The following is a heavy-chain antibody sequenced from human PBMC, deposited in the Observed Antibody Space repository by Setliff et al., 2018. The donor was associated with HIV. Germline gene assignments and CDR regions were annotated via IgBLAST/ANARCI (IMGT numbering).Heavy chain of an antibody. D-gene: IGHD3-3*01. CDR2: TSYDGYDK. CDR1: GFLFSSYG. Sequence: PGGSLRLSCAASGFLFSSYGMHWVRQAPGKGLEWVAVTSYDGYDKYYADSVKGRFTISRDNSRNTLFLQANSLRVEDTAVYYCARQPTDTSGYNTWFDSWGQGTLVTVSS. CDR3: ARQPTDTSGYNTWFDS. J-gene: IGHJ5*01. V-gene: IGHV3-30*19.